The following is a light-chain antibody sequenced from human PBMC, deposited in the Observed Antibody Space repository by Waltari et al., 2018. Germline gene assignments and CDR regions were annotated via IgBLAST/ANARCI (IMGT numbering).Light chain of an antibody. V-gene: IGLV2-23*02. CDR2: EVN. CDR3: CSHAFTTILA. CDR1: ANDIGSRDP. Sequence: QSALTQPASVSGSPGQSITISCTGTANDIGSRDPVPWYQHLPGKAPRLIIYEVNKRPSGVSNRFSGSKSGNTASLTISGLQTGDEADYYCCSHAFTTILAFGGGTSLTVL. J-gene: IGLJ2*01.